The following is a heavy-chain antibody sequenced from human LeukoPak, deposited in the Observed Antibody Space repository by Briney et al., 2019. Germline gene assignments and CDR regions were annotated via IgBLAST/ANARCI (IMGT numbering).Heavy chain of an antibody. CDR1: GYSFTSYW. CDR3: ARHREEGYSYGYYFDY. Sequence: GESLKISCKGSGYSFTSYWIGWVRQMPGKGLEWMGIIYPGDSDTRYSPSFQGQVTISAGKSISTAYLQWSSLKASNTAMYYCARHREEGYSYGYYFDYWGQGTLVTVSS. V-gene: IGHV5-51*01. J-gene: IGHJ4*02. D-gene: IGHD5-18*01. CDR2: IYPGDSDT.